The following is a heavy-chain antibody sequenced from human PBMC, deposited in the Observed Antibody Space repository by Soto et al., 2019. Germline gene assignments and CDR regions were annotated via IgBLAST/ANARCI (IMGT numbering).Heavy chain of an antibody. D-gene: IGHD6-19*01. J-gene: IGHJ3*02. CDR1: GFTFSSYA. V-gene: IGHV3-23*01. CDR2: ISGSGGTT. Sequence: EVQLLESGGGLVQPGGSLRLSCAASGFTFSSYAMSWVRQAPGKGLEWVSAISGSGGTTYYADSVKGRFTFSRDNSKNTLYLQMNSLRAEDTAVYYCAKTANGWFSAFDIWGQGNMVTVSS. CDR3: AKTANGWFSAFDI.